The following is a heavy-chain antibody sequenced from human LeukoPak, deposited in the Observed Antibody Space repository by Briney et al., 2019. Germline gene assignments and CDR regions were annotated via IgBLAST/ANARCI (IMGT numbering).Heavy chain of an antibody. Sequence: GGSLRLSCAASGFTFSSYGIHWVRQAPGKGLEWVAVISYDGSNKYYADSVKGRFTISRDNSKNTLYLQMNSLRAEDTAVYYCAREGWNYDLGRIFYYYFYYMDVWGKGTTVTVSS. D-gene: IGHD1-7*01. CDR3: AREGWNYDLGRIFYYYFYYMDV. V-gene: IGHV3-30*19. CDR2: ISYDGSNK. CDR1: GFTFSSYG. J-gene: IGHJ6*03.